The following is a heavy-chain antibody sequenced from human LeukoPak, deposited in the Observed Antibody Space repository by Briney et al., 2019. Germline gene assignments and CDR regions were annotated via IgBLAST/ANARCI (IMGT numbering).Heavy chain of an antibody. D-gene: IGHD6-6*01. CDR1: GFTFDDYT. CDR3: AKGGAALHYYYYMDV. J-gene: IGHJ6*03. V-gene: IGHV3-43*01. Sequence: GGSLRLSCAASGFTFDDYTMHWVRQAPGKGLEWVSLISWDGGSTYYADSVKGRFTISRDNSKNSLYLQMNSLRTEDTALYYCAKGGAALHYYYYMDVWGKGTTVTASS. CDR2: ISWDGGST.